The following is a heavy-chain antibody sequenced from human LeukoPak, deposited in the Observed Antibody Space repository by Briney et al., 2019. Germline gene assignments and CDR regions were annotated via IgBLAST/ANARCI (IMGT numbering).Heavy chain of an antibody. Sequence: GGSLRLSCAASGFTFSSYGMHWVRQAPGKGLEWVAVMSYDGNNKFYVDSVKGRFTISRDNSKNTLYLQMNSLRAEDTAVYYCAKPHGWLQSRDYYFDYWGQGTLVTVSS. CDR1: GFTFSSYG. J-gene: IGHJ4*02. V-gene: IGHV3-30*18. D-gene: IGHD5-24*01. CDR2: MSYDGNNK. CDR3: AKPHGWLQSRDYYFDY.